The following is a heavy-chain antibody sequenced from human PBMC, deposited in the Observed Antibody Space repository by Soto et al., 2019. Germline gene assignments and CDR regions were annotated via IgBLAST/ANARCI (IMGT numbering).Heavy chain of an antibody. Sequence: QVQLVQSGAEVKKPGASVRVSCKASGYTFTTYDIHWVRQAPGLGLVWMVIITPGSGITSYAKKFKGRITMTKDTSTSTGYMELRSLMSDDTAMYYCAKVLSEMVPRYFDTWGKGTLVIVSS. J-gene: IGHJ4*02. CDR3: AKVLSEMVPRYFDT. CDR2: ITPGSGIT. D-gene: IGHD3-10*01. CDR1: GYTFTTYD. V-gene: IGHV1-46*01.